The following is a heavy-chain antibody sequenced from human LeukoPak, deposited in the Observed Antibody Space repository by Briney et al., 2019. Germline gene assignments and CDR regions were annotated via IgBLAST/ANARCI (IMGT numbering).Heavy chain of an antibody. V-gene: IGHV4-61*08. J-gene: IGHJ4*02. CDR2: IYYIRNT. Sequence: SETLSLTCTVSGGSVGSAGYYWSWIRQPPGGGLEWIGYIYYIRNTNYNPSLKSRVTMSLDPSKNQFSLKLNSVTTADTAVYYCARTQSQSGSYRYYFGYWGQGTLVTVSS. CDR3: ARTQSQSGSYRYYFGY. D-gene: IGHD1-26*01. CDR1: GGSVGSAGYY.